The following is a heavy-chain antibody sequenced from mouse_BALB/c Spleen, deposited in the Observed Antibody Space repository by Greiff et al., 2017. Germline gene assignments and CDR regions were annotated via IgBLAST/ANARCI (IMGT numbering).Heavy chain of an antibody. V-gene: IGHV1-4*01. CDR2: INPSSGYT. CDR1: GYTFTSYT. CDR3: ARSRGSLDSVDAMDY. D-gene: IGHD1-2*01. J-gene: IGHJ4*01. Sequence: VQLQQSGAELARPGASVKMSCKASGYTFTSYTMHWVKQRPGQGLEWIGYINPSSGYTNYNQKFKDKATLTADKSSSTAYMQLSSLTSEDSAVYYCARSRGSLDSVDAMDYWGQGTSVTVSS.